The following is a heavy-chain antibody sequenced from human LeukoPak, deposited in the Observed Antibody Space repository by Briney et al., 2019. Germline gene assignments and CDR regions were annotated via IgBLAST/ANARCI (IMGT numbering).Heavy chain of an antibody. CDR1: GFTFDDYA. D-gene: IGHD5-24*01. J-gene: IGHJ4*02. Sequence: GGSLRLSCAASGFTFDDYAMHWVRQAPGKGLEWVSGISWNSGSIGYADSVKGRFTISRDNAKNSLYLQMNSLRAEDTALYYCAKDMDPMAQYYFDYWGQGTLVTVSS. CDR2: ISWNSGSI. V-gene: IGHV3-9*01. CDR3: AKDMDPMAQYYFDY.